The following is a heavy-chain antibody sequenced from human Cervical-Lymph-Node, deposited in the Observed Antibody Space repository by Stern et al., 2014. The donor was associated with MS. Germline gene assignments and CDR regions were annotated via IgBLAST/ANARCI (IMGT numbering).Heavy chain of an antibody. CDR1: GYSFTGYF. V-gene: IGHV1-2*02. CDR3: ARDGRSSYGSGSYYSSGY. D-gene: IGHD3-10*01. J-gene: IGHJ4*02. CDR2: IHPHSGDT. Sequence: QMQLVQSGAEVKKPGASVKVSCKASGYSFTGYFLHWVRQAPGQGLEWMGWIHPHSGDTNYAQKFHGRVTMTRDSSSSTAYMELSSLRSDDTAVYYCARDGRSSYGSGSYYSSGYWGQGTLVTVSS.